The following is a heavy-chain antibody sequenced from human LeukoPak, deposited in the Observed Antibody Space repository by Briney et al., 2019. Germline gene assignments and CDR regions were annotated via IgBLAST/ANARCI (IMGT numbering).Heavy chain of an antibody. CDR3: ARHHYYDSSGYYSPYYFDY. D-gene: IGHD3-22*01. Sequence: PSETLSLTCTVSGGSISSKSYYWGWIRQPPGKGLEWIGSIYYSGSTYYNPSLKSRVTISVDTSKNQFSLKLSSVTAADTAVYYCARHHYYDSSGYYSPYYFDYWGQGTLVTVSS. CDR2: IYYSGST. J-gene: IGHJ4*02. V-gene: IGHV4-39*01. CDR1: GGSISSKSYY.